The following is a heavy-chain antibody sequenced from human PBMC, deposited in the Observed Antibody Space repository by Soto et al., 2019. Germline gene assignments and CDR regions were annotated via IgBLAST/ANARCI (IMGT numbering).Heavy chain of an antibody. CDR2: ISSNSATI. D-gene: IGHD4-17*01. V-gene: IGHV3-9*02. J-gene: IGHJ4*02. CDR3: VKDMKWGGMTTIHYFDS. Sequence: EVQLVESGGGLVQPGRSLRLSCVASGFIADDYAMHWVRQAPGKGLEWVSGISSNSATINYADSVKGRFTISRDNAKNYLFLQMNSLRTEDTAFYYCVKDMKWGGMTTIHYFDSWGQGTLVTVSS. CDR1: GFIADDYA.